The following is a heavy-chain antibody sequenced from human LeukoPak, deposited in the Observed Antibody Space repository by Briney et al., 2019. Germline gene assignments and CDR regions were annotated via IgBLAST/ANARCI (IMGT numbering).Heavy chain of an antibody. D-gene: IGHD3-3*01. V-gene: IGHV4-34*01. Sequence: PSETLSLTCAVYGGSFSGYYWSWIRQPPGKGLEWIGEINHSGSTNYNPSLKSRVTISVDTSKNQFSLKLSSVTAADTAVYYCARGSSRGFGVVIIRPYFDYWGQGTLVTVSS. CDR2: INHSGST. CDR3: ARGSSRGFGVVIIRPYFDY. J-gene: IGHJ4*02. CDR1: GGSFSGYY.